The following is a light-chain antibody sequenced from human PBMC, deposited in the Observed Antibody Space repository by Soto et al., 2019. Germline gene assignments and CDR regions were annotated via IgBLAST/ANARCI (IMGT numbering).Light chain of an antibody. CDR2: KAS. Sequence: DIQMTQSPYTLSASVGDRVTITCRAMQSIRSCVAWYHQKQGKAPKLLIYKASSLESGVLSRFSCSVYGTEFTLTSSSLQPNDFAADYGQQYNSWWTFGHWSKLESK. V-gene: IGKV1-5*03. CDR3: QQYNSWWT. J-gene: IGKJ2*02. CDR1: QSIRSC.